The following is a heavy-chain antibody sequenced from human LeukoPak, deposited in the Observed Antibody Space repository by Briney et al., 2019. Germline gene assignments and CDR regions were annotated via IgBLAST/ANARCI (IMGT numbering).Heavy chain of an antibody. J-gene: IGHJ5*02. Sequence: ASVKVSCKASGYTFTSYDINWVRQATGQGLEWMGWMNPNSGNTGYAQKFQGRVTITRNTSISTAYMELSSLRSEDTAVYYCARGMRGITIFGVVTYNWFDPWGQGTLVTVSS. CDR1: GYTFTSYD. CDR3: ARGMRGITIFGVVTYNWFDP. D-gene: IGHD3-3*01. V-gene: IGHV1-8*03. CDR2: MNPNSGNT.